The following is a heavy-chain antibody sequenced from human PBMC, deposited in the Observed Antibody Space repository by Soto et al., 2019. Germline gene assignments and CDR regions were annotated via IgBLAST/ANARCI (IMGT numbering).Heavy chain of an antibody. CDR3: ARRYGASFDY. D-gene: IGHD4-17*01. CDR1: GGSISTYY. J-gene: IGHJ4*02. Sequence: SETLSLTCTVSGGSISTYYWSWIRQPPGKGLEWIGYIYYSGSTNYNPSLKSRVTISVDTSKNQFSLKLSSVTAADTAVYYCARRYGASFDYWGQGTLVTVSS. V-gene: IGHV4-59*08. CDR2: IYYSGST.